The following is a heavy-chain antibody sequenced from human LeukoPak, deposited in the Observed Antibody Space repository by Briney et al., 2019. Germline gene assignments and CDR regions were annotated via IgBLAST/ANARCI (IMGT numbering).Heavy chain of an antibody. J-gene: IGHJ4*02. Sequence: ASVKVSCKASGYTSTGYYMHWVRQAPGQGLEWMGWINPNSGGTNYAQKFQGRVTMTRDTSISTAYMELSRLRSDDTAVYYCARDLPFSSGSNYAGGDYWGQGTLVTVSS. CDR1: GYTSTGYY. D-gene: IGHD4-11*01. CDR2: INPNSGGT. CDR3: ARDLPFSSGSNYAGGDY. V-gene: IGHV1-2*02.